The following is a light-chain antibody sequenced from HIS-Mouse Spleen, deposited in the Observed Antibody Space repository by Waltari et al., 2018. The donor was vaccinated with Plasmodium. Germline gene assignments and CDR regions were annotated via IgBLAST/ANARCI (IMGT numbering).Light chain of an antibody. CDR2: AAS. CDR3: QQYYSYPLT. J-gene: IGKJ4*01. Sequence: AIRMTQSPSSFPASTGDRVTITCRASQGISSYLAWYQQNPGKAPKLLIYAASTLQSGVPSRFSGSGSGTDFTLTISCLQSEDFATYYCQQYYSYPLTFGGGTKVEIK. V-gene: IGKV1-8*01. CDR1: QGISSY.